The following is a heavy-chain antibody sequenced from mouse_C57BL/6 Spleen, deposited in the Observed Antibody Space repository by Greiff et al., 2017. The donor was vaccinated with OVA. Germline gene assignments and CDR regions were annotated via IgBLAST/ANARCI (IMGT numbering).Heavy chain of an antibody. V-gene: IGHV1-53*01. CDR1: GYTFTSYW. J-gene: IGHJ4*01. D-gene: IGHD1-1*01. Sequence: QVQLQQPGTELVKPGASVKLSCKASGYTFTSYWMHWVKQRPGQGLEWIGNINPSNGGTNYNEKFKSKATLTVAKSSSTAYIQLSSLTSEDSAVYYCARYYYGSTYAMDYWGQGTSVTVSS. CDR2: INPSNGGT. CDR3: ARYYYGSTYAMDY.